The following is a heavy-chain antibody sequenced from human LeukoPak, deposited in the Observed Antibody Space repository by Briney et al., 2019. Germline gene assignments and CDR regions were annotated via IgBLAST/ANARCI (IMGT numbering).Heavy chain of an antibody. CDR2: INPSGGST. D-gene: IGHD4-23*01. J-gene: IGHJ4*02. CDR3: ARTENGGNSRDYFDY. CDR1: GATFGSHS. Sequence: ASVKVSCKASGATFGSHSISWVRQAPGQGLEWMGIINPSGGSTSYAQKFQGRVTMTRDMSTSTVYMELSSLRSEDTAVYYCARTENGGNSRDYFDYWGQGTLVTVSS. V-gene: IGHV1-46*01.